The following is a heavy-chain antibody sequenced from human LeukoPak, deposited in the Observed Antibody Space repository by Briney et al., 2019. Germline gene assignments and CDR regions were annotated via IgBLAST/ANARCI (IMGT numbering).Heavy chain of an antibody. Sequence: ASVKVSCKASGYTFTSYDINWVRQATGQGLEWMGWMNPNSGNTGYAQKFQGRVTMTRNTSISTAYMELSSLRSEDTAVYYCARGGKVFGPFPGYYNVDYYYYYYMDVWGKGTTVTVSS. D-gene: IGHD3-9*01. V-gene: IGHV1-8*01. CDR2: MNPNSGNT. CDR3: ARGGKVFGPFPGYYNVDYYYYYYMDV. CDR1: GYTFTSYD. J-gene: IGHJ6*03.